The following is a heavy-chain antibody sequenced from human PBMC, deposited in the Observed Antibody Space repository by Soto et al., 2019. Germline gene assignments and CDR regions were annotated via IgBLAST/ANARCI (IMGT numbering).Heavy chain of an antibody. V-gene: IGHV3-23*01. J-gene: IGHJ4*02. D-gene: IGHD3-10*01. CDR1: GFTFSSYA. CDR3: AKGRSGSGSYYAQQDY. Sequence: EVQLLESGGGLVQPGGSLRLSCAASGFTFSSYAMSWVRQAPGKGLEWVSAITGPGGNTYYADSVKGRFTISRDNSKNTLYLQMNSLRAEDTAVYYCAKGRSGSGSYYAQQDYWSQGTLVTVSS. CDR2: ITGPGGNT.